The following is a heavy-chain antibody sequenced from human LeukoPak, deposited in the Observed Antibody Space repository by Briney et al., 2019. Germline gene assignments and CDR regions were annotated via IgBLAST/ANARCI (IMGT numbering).Heavy chain of an antibody. CDR2: INHSGST. J-gene: IGHJ3*02. CDR1: GGSFSGYY. CDR3: ARCPRNYDSSGYYYVPFAFDI. V-gene: IGHV4-34*01. Sequence: SETLSLTCAVYGGSFSGYYWSWIRQPPGKGLEWIGEINHSGSTNYNPSLKSRVTISVDTSKNQFSLKLSSVTAADTAVYYCARCPRNYDSSGYYYVPFAFDIWGQGTMVTVSS. D-gene: IGHD3-22*01.